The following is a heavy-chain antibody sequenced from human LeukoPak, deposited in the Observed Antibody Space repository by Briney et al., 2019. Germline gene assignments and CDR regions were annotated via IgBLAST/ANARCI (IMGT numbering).Heavy chain of an antibody. CDR2: ISYDGSNK. V-gene: IGHV3-30-3*01. CDR1: GFTFSSYA. J-gene: IGHJ3*02. D-gene: IGHD3-9*01. Sequence: GGSLRLSCAASGFTFSSYAMHWVRQGPGKGLEWVAVISYDGSNKYYADSVKGRFTISRDNSKNTLYLQMNSLRAEDTAVYYCARGVLRYFDWTDAFDIWGQGTMVTVSS. CDR3: ARGVLRYFDWTDAFDI.